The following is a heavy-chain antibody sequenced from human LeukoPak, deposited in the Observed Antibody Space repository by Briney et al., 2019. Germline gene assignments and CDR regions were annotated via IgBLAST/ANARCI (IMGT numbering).Heavy chain of an antibody. D-gene: IGHD6-6*01. Sequence: NSSETLSLTCTVSGGSISGYYWTWIRQPPGKGLEWIGSLYYSGSTNYNPSLKSRVTISVDTSKNQFSLKLSSVTAADTAVYYCARRHVEYSSSSDPYYFDYWGQGTLVTVSS. CDR1: GGSISGYY. CDR3: ARRHVEYSSSSDPYYFDY. J-gene: IGHJ4*02. CDR2: LYYSGST. V-gene: IGHV4-59*01.